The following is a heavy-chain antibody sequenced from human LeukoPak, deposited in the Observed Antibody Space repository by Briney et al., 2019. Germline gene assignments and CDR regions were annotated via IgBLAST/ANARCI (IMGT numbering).Heavy chain of an antibody. CDR1: GFTFSSYW. CDR2: INSDGSST. D-gene: IGHD1-26*01. CDR3: ARVTPSGSYLFDY. Sequence: GGSLRLSCAASGFTFSSYWMHWVRQAPGKGLVWVSRINSDGSSTSYADSVKGRFTISRDNAKNTLYLQMNSLRAEDTAVYYCARVTPSGSYLFDYWGQGTLVTVSS. J-gene: IGHJ4*02. V-gene: IGHV3-74*01.